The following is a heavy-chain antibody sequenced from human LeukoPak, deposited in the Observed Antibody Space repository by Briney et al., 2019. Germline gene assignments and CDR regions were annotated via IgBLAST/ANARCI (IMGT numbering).Heavy chain of an antibody. CDR2: IYYSGST. V-gene: IGHV4-59*01. J-gene: IGHJ3*02. Sequence: SETLSLTCTVFGGSISSYYWSWIRQPPGKGLEWIGYIYYSGSTNYNPSRKSRVTISVDTSKNQFSLKLSSVTAADTAVYYCARVKVPTYYDILTGYLEAFDIWGQGTMVTVSS. CDR3: ARVKVPTYYDILTGYLEAFDI. D-gene: IGHD3-9*01. CDR1: GGSISSYY.